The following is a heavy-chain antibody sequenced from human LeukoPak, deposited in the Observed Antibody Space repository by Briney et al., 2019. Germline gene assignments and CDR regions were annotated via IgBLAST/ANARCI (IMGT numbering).Heavy chain of an antibody. Sequence: PSETLSLTCTVSGGSITSGGYYWSWIRQDPGKGLEWIGHIYYSGSTYYNPSLKSRLTISVDTSKNQFSLKLSSVTAADTAVYYCARNDYGDSNFDYWGQGTLVTVSS. CDR3: ARNDYGDSNFDY. CDR2: IYYSGST. CDR1: GGSITSGGYY. D-gene: IGHD4-17*01. V-gene: IGHV4-31*03. J-gene: IGHJ4*02.